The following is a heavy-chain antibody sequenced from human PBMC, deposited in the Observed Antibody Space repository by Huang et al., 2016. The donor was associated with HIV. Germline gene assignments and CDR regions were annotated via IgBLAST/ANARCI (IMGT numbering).Heavy chain of an antibody. CDR2: ITASGRTI. CDR3: ARGDHFYNSGTYFNPDF. J-gene: IGHJ4*02. CDR1: GYTFSDYY. D-gene: IGHD3-10*01. V-gene: IGHV3-11*04. Sequence: QVQLVESGGDLVKPGGSLRLSCAASGYTFSDYYMSWIRQCPGKGLEWVASITASGRTIKYADSVRGRFTISRDNSNNSLYLQMSSLRADDTAVYYCARGDHFYNSGTYFNPDFWGQGTLVSVS.